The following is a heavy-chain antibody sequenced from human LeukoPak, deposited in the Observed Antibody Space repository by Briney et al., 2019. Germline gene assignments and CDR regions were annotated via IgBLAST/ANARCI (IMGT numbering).Heavy chain of an antibody. V-gene: IGHV1-2*06. CDR2: INPNSGGT. J-gene: IGHJ4*02. D-gene: IGHD6-13*01. CDR3: ARDGIAAGDY. Sequence: ASVKVSCKASGYTFTGYYTHWVRQAPGQGLEWMGRINPNSGGTNYAQKFQGRVTMTRNTSISTAYMELSSLRSEDTAVYYCARDGIAAGDYWGQGTLVTVSS. CDR1: GYTFTGYY.